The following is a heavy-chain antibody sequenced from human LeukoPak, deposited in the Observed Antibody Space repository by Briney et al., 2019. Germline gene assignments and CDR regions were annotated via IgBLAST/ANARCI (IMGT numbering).Heavy chain of an antibody. CDR1: GYTFTGYY. D-gene: IGHD3-3*01. CDR2: INPNSGGT. CDR3: ARLLSGVSADY. Sequence: ASVKVSCKXSGYTFTGYYMHWVRQAPGQGPEWMGRINPNSGGTNYAQKFQGRVTMTRDTSISTAYMELSRLRSDDTAVYYCARLLSGVSADYWGQGTLVTVSS. J-gene: IGHJ4*02. V-gene: IGHV1-2*06.